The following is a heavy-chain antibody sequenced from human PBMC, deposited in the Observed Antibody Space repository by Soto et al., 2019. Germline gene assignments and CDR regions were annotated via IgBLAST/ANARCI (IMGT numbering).Heavy chain of an antibody. D-gene: IGHD6-13*01. Sequence: QVQLVQSGAEVKKPGSSVKVSCKASGGTFSSYTINWVRQAPGQGLEWMGRIIPILGIANYAQKFQGRVTITADKSTSTAYMELSSLRSEDTAVYYCASSSSSWYLDYWGQGTLVTVSS. CDR3: ASSSSSWYLDY. CDR1: GGTFSSYT. V-gene: IGHV1-69*02. CDR2: IIPILGIA. J-gene: IGHJ4*02.